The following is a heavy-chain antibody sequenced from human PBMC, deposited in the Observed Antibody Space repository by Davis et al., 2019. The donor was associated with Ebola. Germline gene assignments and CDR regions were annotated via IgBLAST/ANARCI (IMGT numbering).Heavy chain of an antibody. CDR2: INAGNGNT. CDR1: GYTFTSYA. Sequence: ASVKVSCKASGYTFTSYAMHWVRQAPGQRLEWMGWINAGNGNTKYSQKFQGRVTITRDTSASTAYMELSSLRSEDTAVYYCVRDSVDRALVVDYWGQGTLVTVSS. J-gene: IGHJ4*02. CDR3: VRDSVDRALVVDY. V-gene: IGHV1-3*01. D-gene: IGHD5-18*01.